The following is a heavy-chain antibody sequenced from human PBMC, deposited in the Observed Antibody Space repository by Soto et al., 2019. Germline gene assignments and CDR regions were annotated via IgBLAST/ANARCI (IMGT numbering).Heavy chain of an antibody. D-gene: IGHD3-10*01. J-gene: IGHJ4*02. Sequence: SVKVSCKASGGTFSSYTISWVRQAPGQGLEWMGRIIPILGIANYAQKFQGRVTITADKSTSTAYMELSSLRSEDTAVYYCANNYGSGSYPGYWGQGTLVTVSS. CDR3: ANNYGSGSYPGY. CDR2: IIPILGIA. CDR1: GGTFSSYT. V-gene: IGHV1-69*02.